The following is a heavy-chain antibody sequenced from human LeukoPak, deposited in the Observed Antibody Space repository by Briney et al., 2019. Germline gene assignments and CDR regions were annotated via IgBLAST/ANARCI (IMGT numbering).Heavy chain of an antibody. CDR2: IYPGDSDT. J-gene: IGHJ6*02. D-gene: IGHD3-10*01. V-gene: IGHV5-51*01. CDR1: GYSFTSYW. Sequence: GESLKISCKGSGYSFTSYWIGWVRQMPGKGLEWMGIIYPGDSDTRYSPSFQGQVTISADKSISTAYLQWSSLKASDTAMYYCARASSRAYYHYYGMDVWGQGTTVTVSS. CDR3: ARASSRAYYHYYGMDV.